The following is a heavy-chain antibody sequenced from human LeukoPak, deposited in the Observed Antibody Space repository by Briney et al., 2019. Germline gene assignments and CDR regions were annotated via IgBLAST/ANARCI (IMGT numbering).Heavy chain of an antibody. D-gene: IGHD3-3*01. CDR2: MNPNSGNT. CDR3: ARAETYDFWSGYNDYYYGMDV. Sequence: GASVKVSCKVSGYTLTELSMHWVRQATGQGLEWMGWMNPNSGNTGYAQKLQGRVTMTRNTSISTAYMELSSLRSEDTAVYYCARAETYDFWSGYNDYYYGMDVWGQGTTVTVSS. CDR1: GYTLTELS. V-gene: IGHV1-8*01. J-gene: IGHJ6*02.